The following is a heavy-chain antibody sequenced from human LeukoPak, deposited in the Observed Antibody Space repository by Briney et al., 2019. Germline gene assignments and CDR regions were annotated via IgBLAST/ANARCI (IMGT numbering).Heavy chain of an antibody. CDR3: ARGETARTHYYDSSGYYYEDY. Sequence: GGSLRLSCAASGFTFSSYSMNWVRQAPGKGLEWVSSISSSSSYIYYADSVKGRFTISRDNAKNSLYLQMNSLRAEDTAVYYCARGETARTHYYDSSGYYYEDYWGQGTLVTVSS. D-gene: IGHD3-22*01. V-gene: IGHV3-21*01. CDR2: ISSSSSYI. J-gene: IGHJ4*02. CDR1: GFTFSSYS.